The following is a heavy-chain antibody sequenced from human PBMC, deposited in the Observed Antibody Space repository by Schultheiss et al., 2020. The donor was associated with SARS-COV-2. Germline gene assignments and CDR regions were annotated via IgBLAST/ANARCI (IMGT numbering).Heavy chain of an antibody. CDR3: VSTSDIVVAVATT. CDR1: GGSISRSGYY. CDR2: MFYTDNT. Sequence: SETLSLTCTVSGGSISRSGYYWGWTRQPPGKGLEWIGSMFYTDNTYYNPPLKSRVTISADTSKNQFSLKLSSVTATDTAVYYCVSTSDIVVAVATTWGQGTLVTVSS. V-gene: IGHV4-39*01. D-gene: IGHD2-15*01. J-gene: IGHJ1*01.